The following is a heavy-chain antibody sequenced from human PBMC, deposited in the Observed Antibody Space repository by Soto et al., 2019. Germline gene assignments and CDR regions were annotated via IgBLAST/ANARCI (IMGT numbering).Heavy chain of an antibody. CDR3: ARQGWQVLPFFDY. V-gene: IGHV4-59*08. Sequence: QVQLQESGPGLVKPSETLSLTCAVSGGSISPYYWSWIRQPPGKGLEWIGYTFYNGSTHYNPSLKMLVTISVDTSKLHFSLKLSSVTAADTAIYHCARQGWQVLPFFDYWGQGILVTVSS. D-gene: IGHD2-15*01. CDR1: GGSISPYY. J-gene: IGHJ4*02. CDR2: TFYNGST.